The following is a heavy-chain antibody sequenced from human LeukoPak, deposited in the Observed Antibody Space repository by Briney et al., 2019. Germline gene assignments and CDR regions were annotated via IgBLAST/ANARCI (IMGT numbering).Heavy chain of an antibody. Sequence: PGGSLRLSCVASGFTFRGHWMNWVRQAPGQGMEWVANINSDGSGKYHVDPVQGRFTISRDNAKNSLYLQMNSLRAEDTAVYYCVRDDTGLTNWGQGTRVTVPS. CDR2: INSDGSGK. CDR3: VRDDTGLTN. CDR1: GFTFRGHW. J-gene: IGHJ4*02. V-gene: IGHV3-7*01. D-gene: IGHD4-11*01.